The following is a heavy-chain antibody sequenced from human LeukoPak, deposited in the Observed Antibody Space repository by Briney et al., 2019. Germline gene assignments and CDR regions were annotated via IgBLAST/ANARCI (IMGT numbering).Heavy chain of an antibody. Sequence: PGTSLRLSCAVSGFIFSTYSMNWVRQAPGKGLEWVSSISSSSSYIYYADSVKGRFTISRDNAKNSLYLQMNSLRAEDTAVYYCARSGFGATRVGAFDIWGQGTMVTVSS. V-gene: IGHV3-21*01. D-gene: IGHD3-10*01. CDR3: ARSGFGATRVGAFDI. CDR2: ISSSSSYI. J-gene: IGHJ3*02. CDR1: GFIFSTYS.